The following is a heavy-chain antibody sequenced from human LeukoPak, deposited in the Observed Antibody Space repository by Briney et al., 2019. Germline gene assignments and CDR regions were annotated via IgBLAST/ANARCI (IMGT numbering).Heavy chain of an antibody. J-gene: IGHJ4*02. V-gene: IGHV1-24*01. Sequence: ASVKVSFKVSGYTLTELSMHWVRQAPGKGLEWMGGFDPEDGETIYAQKFQGRVTMTEDTSTDTAYMELSSLRSEDTAVYYCAQYCTNGVCRYYFDYWGQGTLVTVSS. CDR2: FDPEDGET. CDR1: GYTLTELS. CDR3: AQYCTNGVCRYYFDY. D-gene: IGHD2-8*01.